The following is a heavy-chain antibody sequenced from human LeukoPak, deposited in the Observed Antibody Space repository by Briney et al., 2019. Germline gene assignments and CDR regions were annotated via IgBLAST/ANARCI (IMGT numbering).Heavy chain of an antibody. D-gene: IGHD6-19*01. CDR1: GGSISSRSYY. Sequence: SETLSLTCTVPGGSISSRSYYWGWIRQPPGKGLEWIGYIYFSGSTNYNPSPKSRVTISIDTSKNQFSLKLSSVTAADTAVYYCARARRAVADYFDYWGQGTLVTVPS. CDR3: ARARRAVADYFDY. V-gene: IGHV4-61*05. CDR2: IYFSGST. J-gene: IGHJ4*02.